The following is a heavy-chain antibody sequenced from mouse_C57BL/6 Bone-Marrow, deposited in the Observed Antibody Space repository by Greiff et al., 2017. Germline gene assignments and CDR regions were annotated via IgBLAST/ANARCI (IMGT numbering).Heavy chain of an antibody. CDR1: GFTFSDYY. V-gene: IGHV5-12*01. CDR3: ARQEGFAY. CDR2: ISNGGGST. J-gene: IGHJ3*01. Sequence: EVQRVESGGGLVQPGGSLKLSCAASGFTFSDYYMYWVRQTPEKRLEWVAYISNGGGSTYYPDTVKGRFTISRDNAKNTLYLQMSRLKSEDTAMYYCARQEGFAYWGQGTLVTVSA.